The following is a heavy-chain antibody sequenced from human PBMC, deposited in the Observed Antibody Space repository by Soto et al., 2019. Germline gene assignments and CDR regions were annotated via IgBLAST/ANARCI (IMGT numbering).Heavy chain of an antibody. V-gene: IGHV3-30*18. D-gene: IGHD3-22*01. CDR2: VSFDGSNK. J-gene: IGHJ4*02. CDR3: AKDPYYYDTSCYHFDY. Sequence: QVQLVESGGGVVQPGRSLRLSCAASGFTFSNYGMHWVRQAPGKGLEWVAVVSFDGSNKYYADSVKGRFTISRDSSKNTLYLQMNSLRAEDTAVYYCAKDPYYYDTSCYHFDYWGQGTLVTVSS. CDR1: GFTFSNYG.